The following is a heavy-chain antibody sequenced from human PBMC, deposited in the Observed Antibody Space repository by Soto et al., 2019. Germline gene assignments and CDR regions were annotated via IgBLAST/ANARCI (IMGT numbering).Heavy chain of an antibody. J-gene: IGHJ6*02. V-gene: IGHV3-30-3*01. CDR2: ISYDGLNQ. CDR1: GFTFSSYA. CDR3: ARGGGRNFGYYYSAMDV. Sequence: QEEVVESGGGVVQPGRSLRLSCAASGFTFSSYAFHWVRQAPGKGLEWVAVISYDGLNQYYADSVKGRFTISRDNSKNTLYLQMNRLRAEDTAVYYCARGGGRNFGYYYSAMDVWGQGTTVTVSS. D-gene: IGHD1-7*01.